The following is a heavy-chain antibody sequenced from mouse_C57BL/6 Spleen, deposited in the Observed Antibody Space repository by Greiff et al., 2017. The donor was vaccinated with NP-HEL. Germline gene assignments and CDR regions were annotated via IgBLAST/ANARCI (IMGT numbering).Heavy chain of an antibody. CDR1: GYTFTSYG. V-gene: IGHV1-81*01. J-gene: IGHJ1*03. CDR2: IYPRSGNT. Sequence: QVQLQQSGAELARPGASVKLSCKASGYTFTSYGISWVKQRTGQGLEWIGEIYPRSGNTYYNEKFKGKATLTADKSSSTAYMELRSLTSEDSAVYFCAREGTTVVEWYFDVWGTGTTVTVSS. D-gene: IGHD1-1*01. CDR3: AREGTTVVEWYFDV.